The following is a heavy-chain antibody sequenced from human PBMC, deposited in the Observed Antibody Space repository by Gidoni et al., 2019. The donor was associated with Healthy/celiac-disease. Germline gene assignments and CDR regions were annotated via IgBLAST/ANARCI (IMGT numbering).Heavy chain of an antibody. CDR2: RSYDGSNK. CDR3: AKAQWGIAAREHFDY. V-gene: IGHV3-30*18. J-gene: IGHJ4*02. D-gene: IGHD6-6*01. Sequence: QVQLLESGGGVVQPGRSLRLSCAASGFTFSRYGMHWVRQAPGKGLEWVAVRSYDGSNKYYADSVKGRFTISRDNSKNKLYLQMNSLRAEDTAVYYCAKAQWGIAAREHFDYWGQGTLVTVSS. CDR1: GFTFSRYG.